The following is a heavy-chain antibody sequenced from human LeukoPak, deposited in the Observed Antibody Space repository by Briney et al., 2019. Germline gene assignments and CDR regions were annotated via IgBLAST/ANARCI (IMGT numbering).Heavy chain of an antibody. CDR1: GGSISSYY. D-gene: IGHD6-6*01. J-gene: IGHJ6*03. V-gene: IGHV4-4*07. CDR2: IYTSGST. CDR3: ARDCKETPYSSSRVAYYYYYMDV. Sequence: KPSETLSLTCTVSGGSISSYYWSWIRQPAGKGLEWIGRIYTSGSTNYNPSLKSRVTMSVDTSKNQFSLKLSSVTAADKAVYYCARDCKETPYSSSRVAYYYYYMDVWGKGTTVTVSS.